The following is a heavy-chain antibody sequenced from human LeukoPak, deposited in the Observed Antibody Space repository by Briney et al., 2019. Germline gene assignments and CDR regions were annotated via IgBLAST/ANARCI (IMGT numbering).Heavy chain of an antibody. D-gene: IGHD3-16*01. CDR3: ARRIGGEYDAFDI. CDR2: INPKSGGRDT. Sequence: GAAVKVSCKALGYIFTDYYIHWVRQAPGQGLEWMGWINPKSGGRDTNYARNFRGRVTMSTDTSITTAYMELSRLRSDDTAVYYCARRIGGEYDAFDIWGQGTMVTVSS. CDR1: GYIFTDYY. V-gene: IGHV1-2*02. J-gene: IGHJ3*02.